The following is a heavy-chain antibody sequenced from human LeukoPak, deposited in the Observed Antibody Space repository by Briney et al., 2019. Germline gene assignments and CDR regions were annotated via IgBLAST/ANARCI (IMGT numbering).Heavy chain of an antibody. J-gene: IGHJ5*02. CDR2: ISPNSGGT. CDR1: GYTFTGYY. Sequence: GASVKVSCKASGYTFTGYYMHWVRQAPGQGLEWMGWISPNSGGTNYAQKFQGRVTMTRDTSISTAYMELSRLRSDDTAVYHCARDPMGLWFGEEGIDPWGQGTLVTVSS. V-gene: IGHV1-2*02. CDR3: ARDPMGLWFGEEGIDP. D-gene: IGHD3-10*01.